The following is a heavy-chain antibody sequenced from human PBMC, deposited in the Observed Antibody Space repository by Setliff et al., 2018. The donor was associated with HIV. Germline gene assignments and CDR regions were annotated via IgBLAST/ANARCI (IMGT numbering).Heavy chain of an antibody. CDR3: ARGDSSGYYFNSYYFDY. CDR2: ISAHNGNT. CDR1: GYSFTSYG. J-gene: IGHJ4*02. Sequence: GASVKVSCKASGYSFTSYGISWVRQAPGQGLEWMGWISAHNGNTNYAQKVQDRVTMTTDKSTSTAYMELRSLRSDDTAVYYCARGDSSGYYFNSYYFDYWGQGTLVTVSS. V-gene: IGHV1-18*01. D-gene: IGHD3-22*01.